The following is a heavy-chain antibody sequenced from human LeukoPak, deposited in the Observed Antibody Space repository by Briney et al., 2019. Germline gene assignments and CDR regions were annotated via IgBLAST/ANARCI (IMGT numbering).Heavy chain of an antibody. V-gene: IGHV3-69-1*01. Sequence: GGSLRLSCAASGFTFSDYQMTWLRQAPGKGLEWVSYITSSRTTYYADSVKGRFTISRDNAKNSLYLQMNILRAEDTAVYYCARASPIIVVATRFDYWGQGTLVTVSS. J-gene: IGHJ4*02. CDR3: ARASPIIVVATRFDY. CDR2: ITSSRTT. D-gene: IGHD3-22*01. CDR1: GFTFSDYQ.